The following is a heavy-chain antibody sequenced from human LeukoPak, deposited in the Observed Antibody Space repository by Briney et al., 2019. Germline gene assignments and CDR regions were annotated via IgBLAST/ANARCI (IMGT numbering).Heavy chain of an antibody. Sequence: SETLSLTCAVSGYSISNGYYWVWIRQPAGKGLEWIGRIYTSGSTNYNPSLKSRVTISVDTSKNQFSLKLSSVTAADTAVYYCARSPNNYYDSSGYSHYFDYWGQGTLVTVSS. V-gene: IGHV4-38-2*01. J-gene: IGHJ4*02. D-gene: IGHD3-22*01. CDR2: IYTSGST. CDR1: GYSISNGYY. CDR3: ARSPNNYYDSSGYSHYFDY.